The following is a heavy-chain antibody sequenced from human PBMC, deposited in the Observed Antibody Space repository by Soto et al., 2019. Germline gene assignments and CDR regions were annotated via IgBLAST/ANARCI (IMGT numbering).Heavy chain of an antibody. CDR2: IWYDGSNK. CDR1: GFTFSSYG. J-gene: IGHJ6*02. D-gene: IGHD3-3*01. Sequence: QVQLVESGGGVVQPGRSLRLSCAASGFTFSSYGMHWVRQAPGKGLEWVAVIWYDGSNKYYADSVKGRFTISRDNSKNTLYLQMNSLRAEDTAVYYCASGYDFWSGYPGNYYGMDVWGQGTTVTVSS. V-gene: IGHV3-33*01. CDR3: ASGYDFWSGYPGNYYGMDV.